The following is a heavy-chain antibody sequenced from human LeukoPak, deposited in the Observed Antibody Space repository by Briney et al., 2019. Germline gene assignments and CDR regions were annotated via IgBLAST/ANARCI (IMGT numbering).Heavy chain of an antibody. V-gene: IGHV4-31*03. CDR3: ARDLRGLGNPGMFDP. CDR2: IHYSGST. CDR1: GGSINSGGYY. J-gene: IGHJ5*02. Sequence: PSQTLSLTCTVSGGSINSGGYYWSWIRQHPGKGLEWIGYIHYSGSTYYNPSLKSRVTISMDTSKNQFSLNLSSVTAADTAVYYCARDLRGLGNPGMFDPWGQGIQLTVSS. D-gene: IGHD3-10*01.